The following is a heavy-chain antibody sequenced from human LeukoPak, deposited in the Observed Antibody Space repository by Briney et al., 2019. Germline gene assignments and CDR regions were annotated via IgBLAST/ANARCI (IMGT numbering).Heavy chain of an antibody. J-gene: IGHJ6*02. CDR3: VKGEYYVMDV. Sequence: GGSLRLSCSAAGFTFKRYPMHWVPQAPGKGLEFVSAISSNGGSTYYADSVKGRLTISRDNSKNTLYLQMSSLRAEDTALYYCVKGEYYVMDVWGQGTTVTVSS. V-gene: IGHV3-64D*09. CDR1: GFTFKRYP. CDR2: ISSNGGST.